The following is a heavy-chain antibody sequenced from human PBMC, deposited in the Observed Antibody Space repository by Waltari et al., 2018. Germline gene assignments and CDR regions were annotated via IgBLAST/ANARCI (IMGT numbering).Heavy chain of an antibody. CDR3: VRDGGYDYNWFDP. V-gene: IGHV1-3*01. J-gene: IGHJ5*02. D-gene: IGHD5-12*01. Sequence: QVQLVQSGAEVKKPGASVKVSCKASGYTFTSYAMHWVRQAPGQRLEWMGWINAGNGNTKYSQKFQGRVTITRDTSASTAYMELSSLRSEDTAVYYCVRDGGYDYNWFDPWGQGTLVTVSS. CDR2: INAGNGNT. CDR1: GYTFTSYA.